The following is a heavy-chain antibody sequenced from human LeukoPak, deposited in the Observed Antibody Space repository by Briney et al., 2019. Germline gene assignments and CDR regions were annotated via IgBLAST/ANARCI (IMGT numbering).Heavy chain of an antibody. V-gene: IGHV1-8*01. CDR3: ARVPTMVRGTRALFDY. D-gene: IGHD3-10*01. CDR1: GGTFTSYD. CDR2: MNPNSGNT. J-gene: IGHJ4*02. Sequence: PRASVTVSCKASGGTFTSYDINWVRQAPGQGLEWMGWMNPNSGNTGYAQKFQGRVTMTRNTSISTAYMELSSLRSEDTAVYYCARVPTMVRGTRALFDYWGQGTLVTVSS.